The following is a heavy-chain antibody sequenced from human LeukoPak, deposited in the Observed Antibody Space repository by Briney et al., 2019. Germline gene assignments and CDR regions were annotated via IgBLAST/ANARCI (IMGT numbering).Heavy chain of an antibody. CDR1: GFTFSGYW. V-gene: IGHV3-74*01. Sequence: GGSLRLSCAASGFTFSGYWMRWVRQAPGKGLEWVSRINSSGSSTNYADSVRGRFTISRDNAKNTLYLQMNSLRAEDTAVYYCARDFGYCTSTTCPEHYFYFYMAVWGKGTTVTVSS. D-gene: IGHD2-2*03. J-gene: IGHJ6*03. CDR2: INSSGSST. CDR3: ARDFGYCTSTTCPEHYFYFYMAV.